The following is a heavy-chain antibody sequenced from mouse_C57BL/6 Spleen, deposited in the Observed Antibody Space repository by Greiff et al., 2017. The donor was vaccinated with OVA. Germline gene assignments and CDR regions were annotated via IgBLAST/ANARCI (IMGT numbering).Heavy chain of an antibody. J-gene: IGHJ2*01. Sequence: QVHVKQPGAELVKPGASVKLSCKASGYTFTSSWMHWVKQRPGRGLEWIGRIDPNSGGTKSNEKFKSKATLTVDKPSSTAYLPLSSLTSEDSAVYYCARRTGTGDYVDYWGQGTTLTVSS. D-gene: IGHD4-1*01. V-gene: IGHV1-72*01. CDR3: ARRTGTGDYVDY. CDR2: IDPNSGGT. CDR1: GYTFTSSW.